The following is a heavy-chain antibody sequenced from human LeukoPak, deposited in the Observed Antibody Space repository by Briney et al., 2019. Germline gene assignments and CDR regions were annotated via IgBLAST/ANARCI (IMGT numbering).Heavy chain of an antibody. CDR2: IRYDGSNK. CDR1: GFTFSSYG. CDR3: AKGQRLTWIQPFDY. Sequence: GGSLRLSCAASGFTFSSYGIHWVRQAPGKGLEWVAFIRYDGSNKYYADSVKGRFTISRDNSKNTLCLQMNSLRAEDTAVYYCAKGQRLTWIQPFDYWGQGTLVTVSS. V-gene: IGHV3-30*02. D-gene: IGHD5-18*01. J-gene: IGHJ4*02.